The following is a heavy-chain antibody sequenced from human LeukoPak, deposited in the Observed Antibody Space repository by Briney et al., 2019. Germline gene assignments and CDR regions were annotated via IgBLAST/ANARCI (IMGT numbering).Heavy chain of an antibody. CDR2: INYSGSA. CDR1: GGSISSSSYY. Sequence: SETLSLTCTVSGGSISSSSYYWGWIRQPPGKGLEWIGSINYSGSAYYNPSLKSRVTISVYTSKNQFSPKLPSVTAADTAVYYCARPATSGNYFYWGQGTLVTVSS. J-gene: IGHJ4*02. CDR3: ARPATSGNYFY. D-gene: IGHD3-10*01. V-gene: IGHV4-39*01.